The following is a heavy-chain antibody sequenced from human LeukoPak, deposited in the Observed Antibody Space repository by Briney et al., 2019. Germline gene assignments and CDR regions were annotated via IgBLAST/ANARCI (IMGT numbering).Heavy chain of an antibody. CDR3: ARGLQRYSQTKRAVLLDY. Sequence: ASVKVSCKASGYTFTSYYMHWVRQAPGQGLEWMGIINPSGGSTSYAQKFQGRVTMTRDASTSTVYMELSSLRSEDTAVYYCARGLQRYSQTKRAVLLDYWGQGTLVTVSS. V-gene: IGHV1-46*01. D-gene: IGHD6-13*01. CDR1: GYTFTSYY. CDR2: INPSGGST. J-gene: IGHJ4*02.